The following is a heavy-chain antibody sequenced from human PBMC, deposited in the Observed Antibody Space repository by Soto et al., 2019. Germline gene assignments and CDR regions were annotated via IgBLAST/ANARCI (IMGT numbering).Heavy chain of an antibody. V-gene: IGHV4-31*03. CDR1: GGSISSGGYY. Sequence: QVQLQESGPGLVKPSQTLSLTCTVSGGSISSGGYYWSWIRQHPGKGLEWIGYIYYSGSNCYNPSLKSRVTVPLVTSMNQFALKLSAVPAADTAVYYCARFSQSTGNTFDYWGQGTLVTVSS. CDR2: IYYSGSN. D-gene: IGHD4-17*01. J-gene: IGHJ4*02. CDR3: ARFSQSTGNTFDY.